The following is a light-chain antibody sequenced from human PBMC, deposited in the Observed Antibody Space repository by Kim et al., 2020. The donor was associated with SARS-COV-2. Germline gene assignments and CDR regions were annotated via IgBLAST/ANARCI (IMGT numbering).Light chain of an antibody. CDR1: TPKSGKNY. CDR3: GKWDSSLRAL. CDR2: YKN. Sequence: PGRQVTLSRSGSTPKSGKNYGTGFQQPPGTAPQTLLYYKNKRPPGNPDRFPCSKSGTSATLGITGLQTGDEADYYRGKWDSSLRALFGGGTQLTVL. V-gene: IGLV1-51*01. J-gene: IGLJ2*01.